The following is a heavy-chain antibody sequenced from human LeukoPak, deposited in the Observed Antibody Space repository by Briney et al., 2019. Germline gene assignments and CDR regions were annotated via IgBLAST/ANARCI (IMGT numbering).Heavy chain of an antibody. CDR3: ARYNPDIVVVPVDAFDI. Sequence: ASVKVSCKASGGTFSSYAISWVRQAPGQGLEWMGWINPNSGGTNYAQKFQGRVTMTRDTSISTAYLELSRLRSDDTAVYYCARYNPDIVVVPVDAFDIWGQGTMVTVSS. CDR1: GGTFSSYA. CDR2: INPNSGGT. D-gene: IGHD2-2*01. J-gene: IGHJ3*02. V-gene: IGHV1-2*02.